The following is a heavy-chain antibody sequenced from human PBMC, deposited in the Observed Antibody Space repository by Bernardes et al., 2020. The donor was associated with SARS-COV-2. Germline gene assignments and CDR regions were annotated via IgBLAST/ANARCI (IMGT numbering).Heavy chain of an antibody. D-gene: IGHD2-21*01. CDR1: GGSISNSNYY. CDR2: TYSSGGS. Sequence: SETLSLTCSVSGGSISNSNYYWGWIRQPPGKGLEWIGTTYSSGGSYYNPSLHSRVRASVDTSKNQFSLRLSFVTTADTAIYYCAGSSCGIDCYIGGLRSWDYGMDVWGQGTTVTVSS. J-gene: IGHJ6*02. CDR3: AGSSCGIDCYIGGLRSWDYGMDV. V-gene: IGHV4-39*01.